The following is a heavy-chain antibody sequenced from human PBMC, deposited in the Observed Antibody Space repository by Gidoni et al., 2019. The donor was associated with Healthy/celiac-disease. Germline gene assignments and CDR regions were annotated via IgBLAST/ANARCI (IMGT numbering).Heavy chain of an antibody. D-gene: IGHD3-9*01. Sequence: QVQLVQSGAEVKKPGASVKVSCKASGYTFTSYDINWVRQATGQGLEWMGWMNPNSGNTGYAQKFQGRVTMTRNTSISTAYMELSSLRSEDTAVYYCAILPHYDILTGYNYYYGMDVWGQGTTVTVSS. J-gene: IGHJ6*02. CDR1: GYTFTSYD. V-gene: IGHV1-8*01. CDR3: AILPHYDILTGYNYYYGMDV. CDR2: MNPNSGNT.